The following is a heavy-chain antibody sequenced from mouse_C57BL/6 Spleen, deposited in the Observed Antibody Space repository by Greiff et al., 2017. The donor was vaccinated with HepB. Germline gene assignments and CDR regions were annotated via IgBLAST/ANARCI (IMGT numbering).Heavy chain of an antibody. V-gene: IGHV14-1*01. J-gene: IGHJ2*01. D-gene: IGHD1-1*01. CDR3: ATRDGSSYDAGY. Sequence: EVQLVESGAELVRPGASVKLSCTASGFNIKDYYMNWVKQRPEQGLEWIGRIDPGDGDTNYDPKFQGKATMTADTSSSTAYLQLSSLTSEDTAVYYCATRDGSSYDAGYWGQGTTLTVSS. CDR1: GFNIKDYY. CDR2: IDPGDGDT.